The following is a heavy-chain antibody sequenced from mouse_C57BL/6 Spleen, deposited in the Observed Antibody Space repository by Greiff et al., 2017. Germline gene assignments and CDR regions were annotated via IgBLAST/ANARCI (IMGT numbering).Heavy chain of an antibody. D-gene: IGHD2-4*01. CDR3: ARDYDYDEGGRDY. CDR2: ISSGGSYT. J-gene: IGHJ2*01. V-gene: IGHV5-6*01. Sequence: EVQVVESGGDLVKPGGSLKLSCAASGFTFSSYGMSWVRQTPDKRLEWVATISSGGSYTYYPDSVKGRFTISRDNAKNTLYLQMSSLKSEDTAMYYCARDYDYDEGGRDYWGQGTTLTVSS. CDR1: GFTFSSYG.